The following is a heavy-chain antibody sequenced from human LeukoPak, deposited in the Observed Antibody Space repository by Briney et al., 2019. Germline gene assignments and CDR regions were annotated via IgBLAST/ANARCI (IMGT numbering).Heavy chain of an antibody. CDR1: GFTFSTYW. V-gene: IGHV3-7*01. CDR3: ARDSAGNDY. CDR2: IKQDGSEK. Sequence: GGSLRLSCAAPGFTFSTYWMSWVRQAPGKGLEWVANIKQDGSEKYYVDSVKGRFTISRDNAKNSLYLQMNSLRAEDTAMYYCARDSAGNDYWGQGTLVTASS. J-gene: IGHJ4*02. D-gene: IGHD6-13*01.